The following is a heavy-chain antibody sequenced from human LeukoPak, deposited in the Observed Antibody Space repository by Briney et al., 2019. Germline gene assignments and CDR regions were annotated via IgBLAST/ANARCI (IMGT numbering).Heavy chain of an antibody. J-gene: IGHJ4*02. CDR2: IYYSGST. CDR1: GGSISSYY. CDR3: ARERARYGDFAY. Sequence: SETLSLTCTVSGGSISSYYWSWIRQPPGKGLEWIGYIYYSGSTNYNPSLESRVTISVDTSKNQFSLKLSSVTAADTAVYHCARERARYGDFAYWGQGTLVTVSS. V-gene: IGHV4-59*01. D-gene: IGHD4-17*01.